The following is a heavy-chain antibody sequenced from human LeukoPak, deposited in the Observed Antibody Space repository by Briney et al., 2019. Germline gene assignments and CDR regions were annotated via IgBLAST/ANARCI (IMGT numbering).Heavy chain of an antibody. Sequence: ASVKVSCKASGYTFTGYYMHWVRQAPGEGLEWMGSINPNSGGTNYAQKFQGRVTMTRDTSISTAYMELSRLRSDDTAVYYCATPRGSSSWYNDFDYWGQGTLVSVSS. V-gene: IGHV1-2*02. CDR2: INPNSGGT. D-gene: IGHD6-13*01. CDR3: ATPRGSSSWYNDFDY. J-gene: IGHJ4*02. CDR1: GYTFTGYY.